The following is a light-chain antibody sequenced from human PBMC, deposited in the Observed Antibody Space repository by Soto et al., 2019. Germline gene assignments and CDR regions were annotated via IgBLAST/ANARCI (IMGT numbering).Light chain of an antibody. CDR3: QQYGGSPRT. CDR1: QSVSSNS. J-gene: IGKJ1*01. Sequence: EIVLTQSPGTLSFSPGERATLSCTASQSVSSNSLAWYKQKRGQAPRLLIHGASSRATGIPDRFSGSGSGTEFTLTISRLEPEDFAVYYCQQYGGSPRTFGQGTKVDIK. CDR2: GAS. V-gene: IGKV3-20*01.